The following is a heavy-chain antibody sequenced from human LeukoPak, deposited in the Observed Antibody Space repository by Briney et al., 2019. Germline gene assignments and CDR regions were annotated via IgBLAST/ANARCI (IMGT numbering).Heavy chain of an antibody. CDR2: TRDKARSYRT. J-gene: IGHJ3*02. CDR3: ARDGGEGDNSAFDI. D-gene: IGHD3-16*01. CDR1: GVTLSDHH. V-gene: IGHV3-72*01. Sequence: GGSLRLSRAASGVTLSDHHADCGPQAPGKGLEWVGRTRDKARSYRTEYAASVDGRFSISRDDSKNAVYLQMNSLKTEDTAVYYCARDGGEGDNSAFDIWGQGTVVTVSS.